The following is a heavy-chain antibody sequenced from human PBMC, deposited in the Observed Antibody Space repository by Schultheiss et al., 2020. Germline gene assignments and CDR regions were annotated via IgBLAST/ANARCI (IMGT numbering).Heavy chain of an antibody. Sequence: ASVKVSCKASGYTFTGYYMHWVRQAPGQGLEWMGIINPSGGSTSYAQKFQGRVTMTRDTSISTAYMELRSLRPDDTAVYYCARGPRTIYEGARAYHYMDVWGGGTSVTVSS. CDR2: INPSGGST. V-gene: IGHV1-46*01. D-gene: IGHD4/OR15-4a*01. J-gene: IGHJ6*03. CDR3: ARGPRTIYEGARAYHYMDV. CDR1: GYTFTGYY.